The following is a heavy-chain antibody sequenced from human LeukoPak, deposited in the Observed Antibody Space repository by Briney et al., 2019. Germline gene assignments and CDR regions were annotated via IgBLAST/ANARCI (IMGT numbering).Heavy chain of an antibody. J-gene: IGHJ4*02. V-gene: IGHV3-7*04. D-gene: IGHD3-10*01. CDR1: GFYFSSYW. CDR2: IKQDGSEK. Sequence: GGSLRLSCAASGFYFSSYWMSWVRQAPGKGLEWVANIKQDGSEKYYVDSVKGRFTISRDNTKNSLYLQMNSLRAEDTAVYYCARFWYGSGSHRVFDYWGQGTLVTVSS. CDR3: ARFWYGSGSHRVFDY.